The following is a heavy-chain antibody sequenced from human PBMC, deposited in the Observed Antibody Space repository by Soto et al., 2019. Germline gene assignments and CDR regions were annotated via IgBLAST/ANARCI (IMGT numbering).Heavy chain of an antibody. CDR3: XXXYYXGSGXPTPGGMDV. CDR1: GYTFTNYD. D-gene: IGHD3-10*01. J-gene: IGHJ6*02. CDR2: ISTYTGNT. V-gene: IGHV1-18*01. Sequence: QVHLVQSGAEVKKPGASVKVSCKASGYTFTNYDINWVRQAPGQGLEWMGWISTYTGNTNYAQKLQGRVTMTTDTXXXXXYXXLRXXXXXXXXXXXXXXXYYXGSGXPTPGGMDVWGQGTTVTVSS.